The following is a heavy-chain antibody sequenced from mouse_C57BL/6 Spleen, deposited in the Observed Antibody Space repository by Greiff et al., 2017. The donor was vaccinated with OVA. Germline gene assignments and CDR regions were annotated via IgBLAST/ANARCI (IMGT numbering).Heavy chain of an antibody. CDR3: LVGDGNYAMDY. D-gene: IGHD1-1*01. Sequence: VKLMESGAELVKPGASVKISCKASGYAFSSYWMNWVKQRPGKGLEWIGQIYPGDGDTNYTGKFKGKATLTADKSSSTAYMQLSSLTSEDSAVYFCLVGDGNYAMDYWGQGTSVTVSS. CDR1: GYAFSSYW. V-gene: IGHV1-80*01. CDR2: IYPGDGDT. J-gene: IGHJ4*01.